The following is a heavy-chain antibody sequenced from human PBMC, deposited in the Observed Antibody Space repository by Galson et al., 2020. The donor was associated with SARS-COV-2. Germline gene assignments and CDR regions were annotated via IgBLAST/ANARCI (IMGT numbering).Heavy chain of an antibody. J-gene: IGHJ4*02. CDR2: IYWNDDK. CDR3: AHSAPSSLTIFGVLIVKDYLDY. Sequence: ESGPTLVNPTQTLTLTCTFSGFSLSTSGVGVGWIRQPPGKALEWLALIYWNDDKRYSPSLKSRLTITKDTSKNQVVLTMTNMDPVDTATECCAHSAPSSLTIFGVLIVKDYLDYGGQGTLVTVSS. D-gene: IGHD3-3*01. CDR1: GFSLSTSGVG. V-gene: IGHV2-5*01.